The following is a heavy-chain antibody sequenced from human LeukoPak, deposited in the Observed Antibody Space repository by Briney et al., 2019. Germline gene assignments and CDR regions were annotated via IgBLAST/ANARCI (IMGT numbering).Heavy chain of an antibody. CDR3: ARVIAATGYEAFDI. CDR1: GYTFTGCY. D-gene: IGHD6-13*01. J-gene: IGHJ3*02. V-gene: IGHV1-2*02. CDR2: INPNSGGT. Sequence: ASVKVSCNASGYTFTGCYMHWVRQAPGQGLEWMGWINPNSGGTNYAQKFQGRVTMTRDTSISTAYMELSRLRSDDTAVYYCARVIAATGYEAFDIWGQGTMVTVSS.